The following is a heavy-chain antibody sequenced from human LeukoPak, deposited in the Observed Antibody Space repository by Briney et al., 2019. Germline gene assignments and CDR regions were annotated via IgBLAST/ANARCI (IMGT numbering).Heavy chain of an antibody. D-gene: IGHD4-17*01. Sequence: GGSLRLSCAASGFTFSNYAMSWVRQAPGKGLEWVSAISGSGGSTYYADSVKGRFTISRDNSQNTLYVQMNSLRAEDTAVYYCARDFIGDYGAPATYGFDYWGQGTLVTVSS. J-gene: IGHJ4*02. CDR2: ISGSGGST. CDR1: GFTFSNYA. CDR3: ARDFIGDYGAPATYGFDY. V-gene: IGHV3-23*01.